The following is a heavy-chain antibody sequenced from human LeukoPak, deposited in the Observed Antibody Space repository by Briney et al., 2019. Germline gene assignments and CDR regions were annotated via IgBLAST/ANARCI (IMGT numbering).Heavy chain of an antibody. CDR2: ISWNSGSI. Sequence: PGGSLRLSCAASGFTFDDYAMHWVRQAPGKGLEWVSGISWNSGSIGYADSVKGRFTISRDNAKNSLYLQMNSLRAEDTALYYCAKDYDILTGYSRPWGGQFDYWGQGTLVTVSS. V-gene: IGHV3-9*01. CDR3: AKDYDILTGYSRPWGGQFDY. CDR1: GFTFDDYA. J-gene: IGHJ4*02. D-gene: IGHD3-9*01.